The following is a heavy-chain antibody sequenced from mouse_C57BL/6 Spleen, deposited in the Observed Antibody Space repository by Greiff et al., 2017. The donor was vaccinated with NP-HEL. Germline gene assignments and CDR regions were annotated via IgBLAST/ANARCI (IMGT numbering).Heavy chain of an antibody. V-gene: IGHV1-50*01. CDR2: IDPSDSYT. Sequence: VQLQQPGAELVKPGASVKLSCKASGYTFTSYWMQWVKQRPGQGLEWIGEIDPSDSYTNYNQKFKGKATLTVDTSSSTAYMQLSSLTSEDSAVYYCARGEYDYEKVWFAYWGQGTLVTVSA. CDR3: ARGEYDYEKVWFAY. CDR1: GYTFTSYW. D-gene: IGHD2-4*01. J-gene: IGHJ3*01.